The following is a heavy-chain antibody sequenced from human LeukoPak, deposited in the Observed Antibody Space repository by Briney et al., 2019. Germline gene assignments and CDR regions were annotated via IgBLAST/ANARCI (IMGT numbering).Heavy chain of an antibody. Sequence: SETLSLTCAVYGGSFSGYYWSWIRQPPGKGLEWIGEINHSGSTNYNPSLKSRVTISVDTSKNQFSLKLSSVTAADTAVYYCARERIAAAGTSGYCFDYWGQGTLVTASS. CDR3: ARERIAAAGTSGYCFDY. D-gene: IGHD6-13*01. J-gene: IGHJ4*02. V-gene: IGHV4-34*01. CDR1: GGSFSGYY. CDR2: INHSGST.